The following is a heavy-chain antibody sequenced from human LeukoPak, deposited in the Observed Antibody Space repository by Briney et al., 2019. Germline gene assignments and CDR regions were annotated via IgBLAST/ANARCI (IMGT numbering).Heavy chain of an antibody. Sequence: PGGSLRLSCAASGFSFSTSSMSWVRQTPGKGPEWISYIRGSSTTIYYADSVKGRFTISRGNARNSLYLQMNDLRAEDTGVYFCARDARSHCGTDACYGPYFDYWGQGSLVTVSS. J-gene: IGHJ4*02. CDR1: GFSFSTSS. CDR2: IRGSSTTI. D-gene: IGHD2-2*01. V-gene: IGHV3-48*01. CDR3: ARDARSHCGTDACYGPYFDY.